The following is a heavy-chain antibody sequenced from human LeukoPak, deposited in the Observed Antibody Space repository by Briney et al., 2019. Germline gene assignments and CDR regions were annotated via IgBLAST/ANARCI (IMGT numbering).Heavy chain of an antibody. J-gene: IGHJ3*02. CDR1: GYSISSGYY. CDR2: IYHSGST. D-gene: IGHD3-3*01. CDR3: ARRYDFWSGRNPSAFDI. V-gene: IGHV4-38-2*02. Sequence: SETLSLTCTVSGYSISSGYYWGWIRQPPGKGLEWIGSIYHSGSTYYNPSLKSRVTISVDTSKNQFSLKLSSVTAADTAVYYCARRYDFWSGRNPSAFDIWGQGTMVSVSS.